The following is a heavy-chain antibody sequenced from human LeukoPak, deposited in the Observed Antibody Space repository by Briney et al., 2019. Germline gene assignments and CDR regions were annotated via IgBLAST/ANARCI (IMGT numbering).Heavy chain of an antibody. Sequence: PGGSLRLSCAASGFTFSSYGMHWVRQAPGKGLEWVAFIRYDGSNKYYADSVKGRFTISRDNSKNTLYLQMNSLRAEDTAVYYCAKGESDYYGSGSYSLDYFDYWGQGTLVTVSS. CDR1: GFTFSSYG. CDR3: AKGESDYYGSGSYSLDYFDY. J-gene: IGHJ4*02. D-gene: IGHD3-10*01. CDR2: IRYDGSNK. V-gene: IGHV3-30*02.